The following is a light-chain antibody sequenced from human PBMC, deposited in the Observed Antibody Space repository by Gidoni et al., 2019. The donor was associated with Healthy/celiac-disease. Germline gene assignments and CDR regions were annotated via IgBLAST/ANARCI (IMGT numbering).Light chain of an antibody. CDR1: QSISSY. V-gene: IGKV1-39*01. Sequence: DIQMTQSPSSLSASVGDRVTSTCRASQSISSYLNWYQQKPGKAPKLLIYAASSLQSGVPSMFSGSGSWTDFTLTISSLQPEDFATYYCQQSYSTPPTFGQXTKLEIK. CDR3: QQSYSTPPT. CDR2: AAS. J-gene: IGKJ2*01.